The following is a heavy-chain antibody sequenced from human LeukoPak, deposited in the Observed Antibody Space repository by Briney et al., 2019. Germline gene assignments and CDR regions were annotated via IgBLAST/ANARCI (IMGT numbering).Heavy chain of an antibody. CDR3: VQRGGSGSLDY. V-gene: IGHV3-30-3*01. J-gene: IGHJ4*02. CDR2: ISYDGSNK. Sequence: PGGSLRLSCAASGFTFSSYAMHWVRQAPGKGLEWVAVISYDGSNKYYADSVKGRFTISRDNSKNTLYLQMNSLRAEDTAVNYCVQRGGSGSLDYWGQGTLVTVSS. CDR1: GFTFSSYA. D-gene: IGHD1-26*01.